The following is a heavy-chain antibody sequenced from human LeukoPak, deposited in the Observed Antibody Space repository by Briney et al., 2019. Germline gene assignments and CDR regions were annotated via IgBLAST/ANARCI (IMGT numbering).Heavy chain of an antibody. CDR2: INHSGST. J-gene: IGHJ3*02. V-gene: IGHV4-39*01. Sequence: SETLSLTCTVSGGSISSSSYYWGWIRQPPGKGLEWFGEINHSGSTNYNPSLKSRVTISVDTSKNQFSLKLSSVTAADTAVYYCARQKHQWLAPGGAFDIWGQGTMVTVSS. D-gene: IGHD6-19*01. CDR1: GGSISSSSYY. CDR3: ARQKHQWLAPGGAFDI.